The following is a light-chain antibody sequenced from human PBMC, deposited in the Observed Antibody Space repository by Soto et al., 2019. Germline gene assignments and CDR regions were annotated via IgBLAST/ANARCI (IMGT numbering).Light chain of an antibody. J-gene: IGKJ1*01. V-gene: IGKV3-20*01. CDR3: QQYGRSPWT. Sequence: EFVWTQSPGTLSLSPGERASLSCRASQSVSSNYLAWYQQKPGQAPRLLIYDASSRATGIPDRFSGSGSGTDFTLTISRLEPEDFAVYYCQQYGRSPWTFGQGTRVEIK. CDR1: QSVSSNY. CDR2: DAS.